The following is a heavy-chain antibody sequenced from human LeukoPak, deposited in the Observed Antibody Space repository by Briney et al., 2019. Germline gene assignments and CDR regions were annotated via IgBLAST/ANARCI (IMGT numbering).Heavy chain of an antibody. V-gene: IGHV3-74*01. D-gene: IGHD3-3*01. Sequence: GGSLRLSCAASGFTFSNYWMHWVRQAPGKGLVWVSRIDSDGSTTNYADSVKGRFTLSRDNAKNTLYLQMSSLRVDDTAVYYCTRDAFGVDKSPFWGQGTLVTVSS. CDR1: GFTFSNYW. CDR3: TRDAFGVDKSPF. CDR2: IDSDGSTT. J-gene: IGHJ4*02.